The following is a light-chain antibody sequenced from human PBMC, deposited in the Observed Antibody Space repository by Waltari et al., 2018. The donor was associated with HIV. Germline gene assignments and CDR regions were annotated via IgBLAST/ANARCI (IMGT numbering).Light chain of an antibody. CDR1: QNINRF. Sequence: DIQMTQSPSSLSASLGDRVTITCRATQNINRFLTWFQQKPGKAPRLLIYDASSLERGVPSRFSGSGSGTEFSLTISSLQADDFTTYYCLQSITTPLTFGPGTKVDV. CDR2: DAS. J-gene: IGKJ3*01. V-gene: IGKV1-5*01. CDR3: LQSITTPLT.